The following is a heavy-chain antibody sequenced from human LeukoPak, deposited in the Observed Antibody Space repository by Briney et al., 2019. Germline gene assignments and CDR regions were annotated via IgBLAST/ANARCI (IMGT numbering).Heavy chain of an antibody. D-gene: IGHD4-17*01. CDR1: GFSLSTSGVG. V-gene: IGHV2-5*01. CDR3: AHMMTTVTTGWFDP. CDR2: IYWNDDK. J-gene: IGHJ5*02. Sequence: SGPTQVKPTHTLTLTCTFSGFSLSTSGVGMGWFRQPPGKALEWLALIYWNDDKRYSPSLKSRLSITKDTSKNQLVLTMTNMDTVDTATYYCAHMMTTVTTGWFDPWGQGTLVTVSS.